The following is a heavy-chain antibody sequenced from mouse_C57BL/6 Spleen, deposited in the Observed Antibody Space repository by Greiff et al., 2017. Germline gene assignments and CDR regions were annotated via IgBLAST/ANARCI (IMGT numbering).Heavy chain of an antibody. J-gene: IGHJ1*03. V-gene: IGHV5-17*01. CDR2: ISSGSSTI. CDR3: ARRRGDGHWYFDD. D-gene: IGHD1-2*01. Sequence: EVQLVETGGGLVKPGGSLKLSCAASGFTFSDYGMHWVRQAPEKGLEWVAYISSGSSTIYYADTVKGRFTISRDNAKNTLFLQMTSLRSEDTAMYYCARRRGDGHWYFDDWGTGTTVTVSS. CDR1: GFTFSDYG.